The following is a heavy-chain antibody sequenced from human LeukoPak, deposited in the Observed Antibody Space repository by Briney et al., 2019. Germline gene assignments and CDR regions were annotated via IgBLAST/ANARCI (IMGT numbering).Heavy chain of an antibody. V-gene: IGHV4-59*01. CDR3: ARELYYDSSGYYWDYFDV. CDR1: GGSISGYY. J-gene: IGHJ4*02. Sequence: SETLSLTCTVSGGSISGYYWSWIRQPPGKGLEWIGYIYYSGSTNYNPSLKSRVTISLDRSKNQFSLRLSSVTAADTAVYYCARELYYDSSGYYWDYFDVWGQGTLVTVYS. CDR2: IYYSGST. D-gene: IGHD3-22*01.